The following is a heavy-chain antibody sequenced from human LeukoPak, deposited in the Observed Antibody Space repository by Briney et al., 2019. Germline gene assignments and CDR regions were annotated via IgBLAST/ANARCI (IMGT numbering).Heavy chain of an antibody. CDR2: ISGSGSTK. V-gene: IGHV3-48*01. CDR1: GFTFSSYS. J-gene: IGHJ4*02. CDR3: ARWFGESFDY. Sequence: PGGSLRLSCAASGFTFSSYSMNWVRQAPGKELEWVSYISGSGSTKYYPDSVKGRFTISRDNAKKSLHLQMNSLRAEDTAVYYCARWFGESFDYWGQGTLVTVSS. D-gene: IGHD3-10*01.